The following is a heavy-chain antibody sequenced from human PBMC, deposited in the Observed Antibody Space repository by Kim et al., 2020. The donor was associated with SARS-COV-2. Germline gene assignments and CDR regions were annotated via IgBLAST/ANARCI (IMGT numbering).Heavy chain of an antibody. CDR2: IYSGGPT. D-gene: IGHD4-17*01. CDR3: TRGRAGDYGGSFDS. Sequence: GGSLRLSCAASGFSVSDNYVNWVRQLPGMGLEWVSIIYSGGPTYYADSVKGRFSMSRYNSQNTVSLQMNSLKPEDTAIYFCTRGRAGDYGGSFDSWGQGTLVTVSS. J-gene: IGHJ5*01. V-gene: IGHV3-53*01. CDR1: GFSVSDNY.